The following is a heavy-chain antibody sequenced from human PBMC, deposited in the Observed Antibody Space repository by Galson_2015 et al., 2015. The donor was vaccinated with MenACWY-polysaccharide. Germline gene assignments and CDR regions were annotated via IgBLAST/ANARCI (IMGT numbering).Heavy chain of an antibody. J-gene: IGHJ3*02. Sequence: SLRLSCAASGFTFSNFPMAWVRQAPGKGLEWVSSISRSGDDTPYAESVKGRLTISRDNFKNTLFLQMSGLRAEDTARYYCATHKDEWDRDERPHLVGFEIWGQGTLVVVSS. CDR3: ATHKDEWDRDERPHLVGFEI. CDR1: GFTFSNFP. CDR2: ISRSGDDT. D-gene: IGHD1-26*01. V-gene: IGHV3-23*01.